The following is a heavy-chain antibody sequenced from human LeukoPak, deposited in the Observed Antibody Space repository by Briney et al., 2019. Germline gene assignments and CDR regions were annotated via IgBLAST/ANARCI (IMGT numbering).Heavy chain of an antibody. V-gene: IGHV4-59*01. CDR1: GGSISSYY. Sequence: KASETLSLTCTVSGGSISSYYWTWIRQPPGKGLEWIGYIHYSGTTNYNPSLKSRGTISVDTSKNQCPLKLSSVTAADTAVYYCGGSGSYYNVITYWGQGTLVTVSS. CDR3: GGSGSYYNVITY. CDR2: IHYSGTT. D-gene: IGHD3-10*01. J-gene: IGHJ4*02.